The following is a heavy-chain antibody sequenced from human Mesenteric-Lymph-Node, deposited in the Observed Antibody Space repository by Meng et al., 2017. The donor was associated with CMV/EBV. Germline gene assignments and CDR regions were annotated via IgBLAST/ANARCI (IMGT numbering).Heavy chain of an antibody. V-gene: IGHV3-9*01. CDR1: GFTFDDYA. D-gene: IGHD4-17*01. Sequence: SLKISCTASGFTFDDYAMHWVRQAPGKDLEWVAGITWNSESIGYADSVKGRFTISRDNTKNSLYLQMNSLRADDTALYYCAKDVYGIHLHYIDYWGQGTLVTVSS. CDR3: AKDVYGIHLHYIDY. CDR2: ITWNSESI. J-gene: IGHJ4*02.